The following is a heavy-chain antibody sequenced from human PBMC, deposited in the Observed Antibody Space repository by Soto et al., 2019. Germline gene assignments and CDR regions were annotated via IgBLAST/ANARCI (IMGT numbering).Heavy chain of an antibody. D-gene: IGHD2-21*01. J-gene: IGHJ4*02. CDR1: RACISTSY. CDR2: SFAEGNS. V-gene: IGHV4-4*07. Sequence: SETLSLTGFVSRACISTSYCSWVRQPSENRLQWCGRSFAEGNSNSSASLKGRFSMAIDKSESQICLQLPSVSGADTATYYCLSDIIVALDYWGQGAQVAASS. CDR3: LSDIIVALDY.